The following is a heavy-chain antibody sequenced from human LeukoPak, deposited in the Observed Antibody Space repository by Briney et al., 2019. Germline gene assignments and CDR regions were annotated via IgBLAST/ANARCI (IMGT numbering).Heavy chain of an antibody. J-gene: IGHJ4*02. V-gene: IGHV3-30-3*01. D-gene: IGHD3-10*01. CDR3: VKDRTGTYTLDY. CDR1: GFTFSNYA. CDR2: ISDDGSRQ. Sequence: PGRSLRLSCAATGFTFSNYAIHWGRQAPGKGLEWVAFISDDGSRQHYADSEKGRFTISRDNSKNTLNLQMNSLRAEDTAVYYCVKDRTGTYTLDYWGQGTLVTVSS.